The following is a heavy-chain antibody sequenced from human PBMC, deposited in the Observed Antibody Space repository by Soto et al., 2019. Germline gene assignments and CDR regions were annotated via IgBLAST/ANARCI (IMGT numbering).Heavy chain of an antibody. CDR1: GGTFSTYP. CDR3: ATNDDSGYYVRWFDP. D-gene: IGHD3-22*01. J-gene: IGHJ5*02. Sequence: QVQLVQSGAEVKKPGSSVKVSCKASGGTFSTYPISWVRQAPGQGLEWMGGIIPIFGTPNYAQRFQGRLTIAADESTTTVYMELSSLRSEDTTVYYCATNDDSGYYVRWFDPWGQGTLVTVSS. CDR2: IIPIFGTP. V-gene: IGHV1-69*01.